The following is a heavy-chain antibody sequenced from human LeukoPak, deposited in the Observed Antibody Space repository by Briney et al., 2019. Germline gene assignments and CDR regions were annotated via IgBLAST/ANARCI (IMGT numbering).Heavy chain of an antibody. V-gene: IGHV3-53*01. CDR3: AREVMNYERSYYYYYGMDG. J-gene: IGHJ6*02. CDR1: GFNFSDSA. D-gene: IGHD3-22*01. Sequence: GGSLRLSCAASGFNFSDSAIHWVRQAPGKGLEWVSVIYSGGSTYYADSVKGRFTISRDNSKNTLYLQMNSLRAEDTAVYYCAREVMNYERSYYYYYGMDGWGQGTTVTVSS. CDR2: IYSGGST.